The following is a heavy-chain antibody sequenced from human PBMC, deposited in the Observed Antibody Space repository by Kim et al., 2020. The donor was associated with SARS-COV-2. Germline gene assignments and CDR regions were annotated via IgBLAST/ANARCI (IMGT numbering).Heavy chain of an antibody. J-gene: IGHJ4*02. CDR3: AREGGGGLPGDLGY. CDR1: GFTFSSYW. D-gene: IGHD3-16*01. V-gene: IGHV3-7*03. CDR2: IKQDGSEK. Sequence: GGSLRLSCAASGFTFSSYWMSWVRQAPGKGLEWVANIKQDGSEKYYVDSVKGRFTISRDNAKNSLYLQMNSLRAEDTAVYYCAREGGGGLPGDLGYWGQGTLVTVSS.